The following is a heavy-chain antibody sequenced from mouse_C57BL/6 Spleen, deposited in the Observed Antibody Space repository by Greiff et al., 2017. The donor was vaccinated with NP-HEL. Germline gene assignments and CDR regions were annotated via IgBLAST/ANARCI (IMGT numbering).Heavy chain of an antibody. J-gene: IGHJ4*01. Sequence: VQLQQSGAELVKPGASVKLSCKASGYTFTSYWMHWVKQRPGQGLEWIGMIHPNSGSTNYNEKFKSKATLTVDKSSSTAYMQLSSLTSEDSAVYYCARGITTDYYAMDYWGQGTSVTVSS. CDR1: GYTFTSYW. CDR3: ARGITTDYYAMDY. CDR2: IHPNSGST. D-gene: IGHD2-4*01. V-gene: IGHV1-64*01.